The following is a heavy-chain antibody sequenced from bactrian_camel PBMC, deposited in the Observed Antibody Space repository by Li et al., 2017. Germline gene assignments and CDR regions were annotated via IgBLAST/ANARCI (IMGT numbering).Heavy chain of an antibody. D-gene: IGHD6*01. J-gene: IGHJ4*01. CDR2: VDSAGDDT. CDR3: GQRLDGATSLADTAY. V-gene: IGHV3S40*01. CDR1: GFRFGDYG. Sequence: VQLVESGGGLVQPGGSLSLACQASGFRFGDYGMSWVRQAPGKGLEWISAVDSAGDDTYYSGAVKGRFTISRDNAKNTVYLQLNSLQTEDMGWYYCGQRLDGATSLADTAYWGQGTQVTVS.